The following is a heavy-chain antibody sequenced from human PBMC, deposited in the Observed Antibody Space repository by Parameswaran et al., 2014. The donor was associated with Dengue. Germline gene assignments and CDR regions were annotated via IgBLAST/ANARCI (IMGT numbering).Heavy chain of an antibody. V-gene: IGHV3-21*01. J-gene: IGHJ3*02. CDR3: ARFKDSGSYYGAFDI. Sequence: QPPGKGLEWVSSISSSSSYIYYADSVKGRFTISRDNAKNSLYLQMNSLRAEDTAVYYCARFKDSGSYYGAFDIWGQGTMVTVSS. D-gene: IGHD1-26*01. CDR2: ISSSSSYI.